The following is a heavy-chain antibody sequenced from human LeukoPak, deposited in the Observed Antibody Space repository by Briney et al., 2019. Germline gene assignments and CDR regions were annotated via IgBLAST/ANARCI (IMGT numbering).Heavy chain of an antibody. CDR3: ARRPRSSWYLGWFDP. J-gene: IGHJ5*02. D-gene: IGHD6-13*01. CDR1: GGSFSGYY. CDR2: INHSGST. Sequence: SETLSLTCAVYGGSFSGYYWSWIRQPPGKGLELIGEINHSGSTNYNPSLKSRVTISVDTSKSQFSLKLSSVTAADTAVYYCARRPRSSWYLGWFDPWGQGTLVTVSS. V-gene: IGHV4-34*01.